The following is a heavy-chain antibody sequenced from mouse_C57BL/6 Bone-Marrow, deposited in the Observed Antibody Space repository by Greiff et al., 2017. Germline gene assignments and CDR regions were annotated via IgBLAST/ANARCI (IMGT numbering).Heavy chain of an antibody. J-gene: IGHJ2*01. CDR2: IYPGSGST. V-gene: IGHV1-55*01. CDR1: GYTFTGYW. Sequence: QVQLQQPGAELVKPGASVKMSCKASGYTFTGYWITWVKQRPGQGLEWIGDIYPGSGSTNYNEKFKSKAKLTVDTSSSTAYRQLSSLTSEDSAVYYCARHLCYFDYWGQGTTLTVSS. CDR3: ARHLCYFDY.